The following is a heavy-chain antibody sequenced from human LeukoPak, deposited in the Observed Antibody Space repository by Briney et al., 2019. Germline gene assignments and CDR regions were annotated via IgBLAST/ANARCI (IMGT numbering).Heavy chain of an antibody. CDR3: XXXXXGSGSYYFDY. Sequence: PSETLSLTCTVSGGSISSSSYYWGWIRQPPGQGLEWIGSIYYSGSTYYNPSLKSRVTISVDTSKNQFSLKLSSVTAADTAVYXXXXXXXGSGSYYFDYWGQGTLVTVSS. CDR2: IYYSGST. J-gene: IGHJ4*02. D-gene: IGHD3-10*01. V-gene: IGHV4-39*01. CDR1: GGSISSSSYY.